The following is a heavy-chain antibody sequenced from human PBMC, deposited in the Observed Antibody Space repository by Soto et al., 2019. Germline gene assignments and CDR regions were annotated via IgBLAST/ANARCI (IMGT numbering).Heavy chain of an antibody. J-gene: IGHJ4*02. Sequence: EVQLVESGGGLVKPGGSLRLSCVASGFTLNHAWMSWVRQAPGKGLEWVGRIKPNADGGTGDYGAPVKGRFTISRDDSENTLYLQMNSLKTEDTAVYYCVTDLKTGTVRGKFDYWGQGTLVTVSS. CDR1: GFTLNHAW. V-gene: IGHV3-15*01. CDR2: IKPNADGGTG. D-gene: IGHD1-1*01. CDR3: VTDLKTGTVRGKFDY.